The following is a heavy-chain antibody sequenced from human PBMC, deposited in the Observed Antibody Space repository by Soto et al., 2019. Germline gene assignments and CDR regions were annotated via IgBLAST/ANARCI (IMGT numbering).Heavy chain of an antibody. CDR2: MNPNSGNT. CDR3: AVTETGATPSIDY. D-gene: IGHD1-26*01. J-gene: IGHJ4*02. V-gene: IGHV1-8*01. Sequence: ASVKVSCKASGYTFTSYDINWVRQASGQGLEWMGWMNPNSGNTGYAQKFQGRVTMTRNTSISTAYMELSSLRSEDTAVYYCAVTETGATPSIDYWGQGTLVTVSS. CDR1: GYTFTSYD.